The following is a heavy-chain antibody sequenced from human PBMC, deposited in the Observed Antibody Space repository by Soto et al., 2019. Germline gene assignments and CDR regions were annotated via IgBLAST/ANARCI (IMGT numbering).Heavy chain of an antibody. CDR3: VRSPMVRGASGPGPMDV. CDR2: IWYDGSNK. CDR1: GFSFSTYG. D-gene: IGHD3-10*01. V-gene: IGHV3-33*01. Sequence: QLHLVESGGGVVQPGRSLRLSCAASGFSFSTYGMHWVRQAPGKGLAWVAVIWYDGSNKYYADSVKGRFTISRDNSKNTLYLQMNSLRGEDTAVYYCVRSPMVRGASGPGPMDVWGKGTTVTVSS. J-gene: IGHJ6*03.